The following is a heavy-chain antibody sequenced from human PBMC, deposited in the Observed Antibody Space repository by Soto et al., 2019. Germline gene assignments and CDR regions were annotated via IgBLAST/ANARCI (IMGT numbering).Heavy chain of an antibody. J-gene: IGHJ5*02. CDR2: VSYDGSDK. V-gene: IGHV3-30*03. CDR1: GFTFSSYG. Sequence: GGSLRLSCAASGFTFSSYGMHWVRQAPGKGLEWVAVVSYDGSDKYYVDSVKGRFTISRDNAKNSLYLQMNSLRAEDTAVYYCARDTYSSGWYPSNWFDPWGQGTLVTVSS. CDR3: ARDTYSSGWYPSNWFDP. D-gene: IGHD6-19*01.